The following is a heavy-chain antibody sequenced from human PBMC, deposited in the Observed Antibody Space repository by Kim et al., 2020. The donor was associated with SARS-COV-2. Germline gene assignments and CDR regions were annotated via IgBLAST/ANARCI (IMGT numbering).Heavy chain of an antibody. J-gene: IGHJ6*01. Sequence: GGSLRLSCAASGFSFSNSCMSWVRQAPGKGLEWVGRIRSKSNSYTREYPAPVKGRFTISRDDSKNTPYLQMNSLKTEDTAVYYCTTRSRRDNEYGM. CDR3: TTRSRRDNEYGM. V-gene: IGHV3-73*01. CDR1: GFSFSNSC. CDR2: IRSKSNSYTR. D-gene: IGHD1-1*01.